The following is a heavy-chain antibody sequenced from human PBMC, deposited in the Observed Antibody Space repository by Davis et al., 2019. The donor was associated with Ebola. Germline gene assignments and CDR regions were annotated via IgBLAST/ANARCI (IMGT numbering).Heavy chain of an antibody. CDR3: AHRSSGSYNLDY. V-gene: IGHV2-5*02. D-gene: IGHD1-26*01. J-gene: IGHJ4*02. Sequence: SGPTLVKPTQTLTLTCTFSGFSLSTSGVGVGWIRQPPRKAPEWLALVYWDDDKRYSPSLKSRLSITKDTSKNQVVLTVTNMDHVDTATYYCAHRSSGSYNLDYWGQGTLVTVSS. CDR1: GFSLSTSGVG. CDR2: VYWDDDK.